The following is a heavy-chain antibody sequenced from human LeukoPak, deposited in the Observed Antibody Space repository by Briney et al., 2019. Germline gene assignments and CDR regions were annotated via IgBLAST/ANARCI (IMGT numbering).Heavy chain of an antibody. CDR1: GFTFSSYS. CDR2: ISYDGSNK. V-gene: IGHV3-30*04. D-gene: IGHD4-17*01. J-gene: IGHJ4*02. Sequence: GGSLRLSCAASGFTFSSYSMHWVRQAPGKALEWVAVISYDGSNKYYADSVKGRFTLSRDNSKNTLYMQMDSLRAEDTAVYYCARSAATVTTYSHFDYWGQGTLVIVSS. CDR3: ARSAATVTTYSHFDY.